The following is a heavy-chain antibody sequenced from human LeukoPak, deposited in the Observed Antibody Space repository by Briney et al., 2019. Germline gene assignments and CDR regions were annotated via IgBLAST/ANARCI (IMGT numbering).Heavy chain of an antibody. CDR3: AKDSPSRTATTEVPVDY. J-gene: IGHJ4*02. CDR1: GFSFRDYT. Sequence: PGGSLRLSCAAAGFSFRDYTMNWVRQAPGMGLEWLASISSSSSYIYFANSVRGRFTISRDNAKNSLYLQMNSLRAEDTAVYYCAKDSPSRTATTEVPVDYWGQGTLVTVSS. V-gene: IGHV3-21*01. CDR2: ISSSSSYI. D-gene: IGHD1/OR15-1a*01.